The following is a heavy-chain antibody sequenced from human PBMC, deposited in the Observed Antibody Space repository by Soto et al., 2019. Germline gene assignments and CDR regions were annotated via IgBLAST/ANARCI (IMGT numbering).Heavy chain of an antibody. CDR1: GGTFSSYT. J-gene: IGHJ6*02. CDR2: IIPILGIA. V-gene: IGHV1-69*02. Sequence: GASVKVSCKASGGTFSSYTISWVRQAPGQGLEWMGRIIPILGIANYAQKFQGRVTITADKSTSTAYMELSSLRSEDTAVYYCARPLRRWYGFYYYYGLAVWGQGTTVTVSS. D-gene: IGHD6-13*01. CDR3: ARPLRRWYGFYYYYGLAV.